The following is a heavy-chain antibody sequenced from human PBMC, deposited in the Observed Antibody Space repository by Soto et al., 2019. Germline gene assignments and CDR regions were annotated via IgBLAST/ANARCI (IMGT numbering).Heavy chain of an antibody. Sequence: QVQLVQSGPEVRKPGASVRLSCATSGYNFNQYYIHWVRQAPGQGLEWMGIINLRGGTTEYAHKFRGRVTVTGDTSPRTAYMELSSLRSEATAVYFCARGPDDSDVPRWDHWGQGTLITVSS. CDR2: INLRGGTT. CDR1: GYNFNQYY. J-gene: IGHJ4*02. D-gene: IGHD4-17*01. CDR3: ARGPDDSDVPRWDH. V-gene: IGHV1-46*02.